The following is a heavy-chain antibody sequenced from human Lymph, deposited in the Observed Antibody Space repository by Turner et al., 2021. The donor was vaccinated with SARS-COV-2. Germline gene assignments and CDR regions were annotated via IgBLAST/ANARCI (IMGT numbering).Heavy chain of an antibody. CDR1: GFTFNNYP. CDR2: ISYDGSNK. D-gene: IGHD1-7*01. Sequence: QVQLLESGGGVVLPGGSLRLSCAASGFTFNNYPMLWVRQAPGKGLEWVAVISYDGSNKYYADSVKGRFTISRDNSKNTLYLQMNSLRAEDTAVYYCARDSSGSGTLDYWGQGTLVTVSS. J-gene: IGHJ4*02. CDR3: ARDSSGSGTLDY. V-gene: IGHV3-30-3*01.